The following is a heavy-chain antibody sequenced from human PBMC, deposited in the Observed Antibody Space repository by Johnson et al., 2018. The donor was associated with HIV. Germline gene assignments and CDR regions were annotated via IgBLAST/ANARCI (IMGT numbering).Heavy chain of an antibody. CDR3: ARFPPGERDDAFDI. V-gene: IGHV3-7*02. CDR2: IKQAGSEK. D-gene: IGHD1-1*01. J-gene: IGHJ3*02. CDR1: GFTFSSYW. Sequence: VLLVESGGGLVQPGGSLRLSCAASGFTFSSYWMGWVRQAPGKGLEWVANIKQAGSEKYYAASVKGRFTISRDNSKNTRYLQMNSLRAEDTAVYYCARFPPGERDDAFDIWGQGTMVTVSS.